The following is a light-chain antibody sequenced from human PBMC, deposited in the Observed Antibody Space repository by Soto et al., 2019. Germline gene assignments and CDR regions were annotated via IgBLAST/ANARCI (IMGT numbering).Light chain of an antibody. V-gene: IGKV1-39*01. Sequence: DIQMTQSPSSLSASVGDRVTITCRASQSISRFLNWYQQKPGKAPKILIYAASSLQSGVPSRFSGSGSGTDFTLTISSLQREDIAAYYCQQSYSTLRTFGQGTKVEIK. CDR1: QSISRF. J-gene: IGKJ1*01. CDR3: QQSYSTLRT. CDR2: AAS.